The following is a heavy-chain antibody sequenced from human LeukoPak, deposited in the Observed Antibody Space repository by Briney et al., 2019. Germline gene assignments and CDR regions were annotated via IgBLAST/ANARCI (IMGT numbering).Heavy chain of an antibody. D-gene: IGHD6-19*01. Sequence: SETLSLTCAVSGGSISSYYWSWIRQPPGKGLEWIGYIYYSGSTNYNPSLKSRVTISVDTSKNQFSLKLSSVTAADTAVYYCARRAVAVNGAALFDYWGQGTLVTVSS. V-gene: IGHV4-59*01. J-gene: IGHJ4*02. CDR1: GGSISSYY. CDR3: ARRAVAVNGAALFDY. CDR2: IYYSGST.